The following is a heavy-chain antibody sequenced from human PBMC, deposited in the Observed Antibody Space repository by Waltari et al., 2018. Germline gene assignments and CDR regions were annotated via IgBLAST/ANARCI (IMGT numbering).Heavy chain of an antibody. CDR2: MSSDGSST. CDR3: AREEALSSAPDY. CDR1: GFNFRDYW. D-gene: IGHD3-22*01. Sequence: EVQLVESGGGLVQPGGSLRLSCTASGFNFRDYWIHVVRQGLGKGLVWVSRMSSDGSSTTYADAVKGRFTISRDNAKNTLYLQMNSLRAEDTAVYYCAREEALSSAPDYWGQGTLVTVSS. V-gene: IGHV3-74*01. J-gene: IGHJ4*02.